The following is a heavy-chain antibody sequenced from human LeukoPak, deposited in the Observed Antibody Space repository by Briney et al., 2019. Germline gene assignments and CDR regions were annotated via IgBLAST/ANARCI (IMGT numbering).Heavy chain of an antibody. CDR1: GFTFDDYA. CDR3: ARNRNLGGVTWYYFDN. Sequence: PGRSLRLSCTTSGFTFDDYAMHWVRQTPGKGLEWVARISWNSDTIGYADSVLGRFAISRDNARNSLYLQVDSLRTEDTALYYCARNRNLGGVTWYYFDNWGQGTLVTVSS. J-gene: IGHJ4*02. CDR2: ISWNSDTI. V-gene: IGHV3-9*01. D-gene: IGHD1-1*01.